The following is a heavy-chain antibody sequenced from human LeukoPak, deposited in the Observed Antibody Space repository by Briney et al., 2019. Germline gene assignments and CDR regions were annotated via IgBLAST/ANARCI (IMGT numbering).Heavy chain of an antibody. CDR1: GGSISNYY. Sequence: SETLSLTCTVSGGSISNYYWSWLRQPAGEGLEWIGRIFSSGSTNYNPSLTSRVTMSVDTSKNQFSLKLSSVTAADTAVYYCARDSGSSRGYYFDYWGQGTLVTVSS. V-gene: IGHV4-4*07. J-gene: IGHJ4*02. CDR2: IFSSGST. D-gene: IGHD1-26*01. CDR3: ARDSGSSRGYYFDY.